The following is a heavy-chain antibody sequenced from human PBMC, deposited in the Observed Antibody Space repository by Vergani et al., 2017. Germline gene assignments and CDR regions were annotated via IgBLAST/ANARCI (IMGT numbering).Heavy chain of an antibody. CDR1: GYTFTSYG. D-gene: IGHD2-21*01. Sequence: QVQLVQSGAEVKKPGASVKVSCKASGYTFTSYGISWVRQAPXQGLEWMGWISAYNGNTNYAQKLQGRVTMTTDTSTSTAYMELRSLRSDDTAVYYCARSYCGGDCYEVRYWYFDLWGRGTLVTVSS. V-gene: IGHV1-18*01. J-gene: IGHJ2*01. CDR3: ARSYCGGDCYEVRYWYFDL. CDR2: ISAYNGNT.